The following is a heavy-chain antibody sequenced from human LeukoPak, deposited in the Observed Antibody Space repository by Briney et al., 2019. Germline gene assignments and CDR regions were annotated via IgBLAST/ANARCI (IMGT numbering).Heavy chain of an antibody. CDR3: ATVPFATIFGVVTSY. CDR1: GFTFTSSA. CDR2: IVVGSGNT. D-gene: IGHD3-3*01. Sequence: SVKVSCKASGFTFTSSAVQWVRQARGQRLEWIGWIVVGSGNTNYAQKFQERVTITRDMSTSTAYMELSSLRSEDTAVYYCATVPFATIFGVVTSYWGQGTLVTVSS. V-gene: IGHV1-58*01. J-gene: IGHJ4*02.